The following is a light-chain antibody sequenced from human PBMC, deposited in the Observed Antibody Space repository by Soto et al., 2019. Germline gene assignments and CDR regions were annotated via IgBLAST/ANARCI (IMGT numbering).Light chain of an antibody. CDR2: DVS. CDR3: SSYTSSSPPYV. Sequence: QSVLTQPASVSGSPGQSITISCTGTSSDVGGYNYVSWYQQHPGKAPKLMIYDVSNRPSGVSNRFPGSKSGNTASLTISGLQAEDEADYYCSSYTSSSPPYVFGAGTKVTVL. CDR1: SSDVGGYNY. J-gene: IGLJ1*01. V-gene: IGLV2-14*01.